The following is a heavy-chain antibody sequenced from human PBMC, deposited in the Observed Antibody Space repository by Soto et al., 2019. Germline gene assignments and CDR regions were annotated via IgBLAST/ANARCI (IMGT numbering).Heavy chain of an antibody. CDR1: GFTFSSYS. CDR3: ARDEYYDILTGYYKYYYYYYMDV. Sequence: GGSLRLSCAASGFTFSSYSMNWVRQAPGKGLEWVSSISSSSSYIYYADLVKGRFTISRDNAKNSLYLQMNSLRAEDTAVYYCARDEYYDILTGYYKYYYYYYMDVWGKGTTVTVSS. J-gene: IGHJ6*03. D-gene: IGHD3-9*01. V-gene: IGHV3-21*01. CDR2: ISSSSSYI.